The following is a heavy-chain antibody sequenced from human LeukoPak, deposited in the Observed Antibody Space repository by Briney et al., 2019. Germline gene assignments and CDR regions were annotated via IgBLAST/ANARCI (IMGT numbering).Heavy chain of an antibody. CDR2: IIPILGIA. CDR3: ARDSDYYYDSSGPALGFDP. Sequence: SVKVSCKASGGTFSSYAISWVRQAPGQGLEWIGRIIPILGIANYAQKFQGRVTITADKSTSTAYMELSSLRSEDTAVYHCARDSDYYYDSSGPALGFDPWGQGTLVTVSS. D-gene: IGHD3-22*01. J-gene: IGHJ5*02. V-gene: IGHV1-69*04. CDR1: GGTFSSYA.